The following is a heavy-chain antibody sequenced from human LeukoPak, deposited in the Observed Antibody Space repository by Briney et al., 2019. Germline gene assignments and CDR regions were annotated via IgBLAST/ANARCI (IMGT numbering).Heavy chain of an antibody. Sequence: SETLSLTCTVSGGSISSGGYYWSWIRQHPGKGLEWIGYIYYSGSTYYNPSLKSRVTISVDTSKNQFSLKLSSVTAADAAVYYCARGGSYYYDSSGYSDYWGQGTLVTVSS. V-gene: IGHV4-31*03. J-gene: IGHJ4*02. CDR1: GGSISSGGYY. D-gene: IGHD3-22*01. CDR3: ARGGSYYYDSSGYSDY. CDR2: IYYSGST.